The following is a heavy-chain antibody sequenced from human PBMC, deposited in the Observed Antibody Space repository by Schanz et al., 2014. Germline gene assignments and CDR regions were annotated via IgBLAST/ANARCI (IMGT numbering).Heavy chain of an antibody. Sequence: EVHLLESGGGLVPPGGSLRLSCTASGFNSDDYAMHWVRQAPGKGLEWVSNIPWNGAAIGYAGSVRGRFTISRDSAKNSLYLQMNSLRPEDTALYYCAKGSRSGSKVMDVWGKGTTVTVSS. CDR2: IPWNGAAI. CDR1: GFNSDDYA. CDR3: AKGSRSGSKVMDV. D-gene: IGHD3-10*01. V-gene: IGHV3-9*02. J-gene: IGHJ6*03.